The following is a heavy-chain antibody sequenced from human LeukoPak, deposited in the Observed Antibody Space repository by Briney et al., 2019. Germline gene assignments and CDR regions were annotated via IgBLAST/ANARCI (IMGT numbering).Heavy chain of an antibody. Sequence: PGGSLRLSCAASGFTFSSYSMNWVRQAPGKGLVWVSRISSDGSSTSYADSVKGRFTISRDNAKNTLYLQMNSLRAEDTAVYYCARSMIFPPDSFDYWGQGTLVTVSS. CDR1: GFTFSSYS. CDR2: ISSDGSST. V-gene: IGHV3-74*01. CDR3: ARSMIFPPDSFDY. D-gene: IGHD3-22*01. J-gene: IGHJ4*02.